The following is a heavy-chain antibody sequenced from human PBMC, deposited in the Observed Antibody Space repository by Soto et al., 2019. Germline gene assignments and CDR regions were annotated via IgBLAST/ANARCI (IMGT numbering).Heavy chain of an antibody. D-gene: IGHD1-26*01. CDR1: GFTFSSYA. V-gene: IGHV3-30-3*01. CDR3: AREWELLLGGVFDY. Sequence: GGSLRLSCAASGFTFSSYAMHWVRQAPGKGLEWVAVISHDGSNKYYADSVKGRFTISRDNSKNTLYLQMNSLRAEDTAVYYCAREWELLLGGVFDYWGQGTLVTVSS. J-gene: IGHJ4*02. CDR2: ISHDGSNK.